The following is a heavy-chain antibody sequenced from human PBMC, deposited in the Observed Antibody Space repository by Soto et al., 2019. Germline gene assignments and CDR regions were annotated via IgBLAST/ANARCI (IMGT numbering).Heavy chain of an antibody. J-gene: IGHJ4*02. V-gene: IGHV1-69*02. Sequence: QVQLVQCGAEVKKPGSSVKVSCKASGGTFSSYTISWVRQAPGQGLEWMGRIIPILGIANYAQKFQGRVTITADKPTSTAYTELSSLRSEDTAGYYCASSYGDYSVGYWGQGTLVTVSS. CDR2: IIPILGIA. CDR1: GGTFSSYT. D-gene: IGHD4-17*01. CDR3: ASSYGDYSVGY.